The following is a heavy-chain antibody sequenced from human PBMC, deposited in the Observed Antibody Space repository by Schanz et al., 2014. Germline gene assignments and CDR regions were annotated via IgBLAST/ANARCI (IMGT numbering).Heavy chain of an antibody. CDR3: ARNRGSGGQNWYFDL. V-gene: IGHV3-23*03. J-gene: IGHJ2*01. CDR1: GFTFTNYA. D-gene: IGHD1-26*01. Sequence: DVQLLDSGGGLVQPGGSLRLSCAASGFTFTNYAMTWVRQAPGKGLEWVSIIFTDGRTYYADSVKGRFTISRDNTKNSLFLQLTSLRADDTAVYYCARNRGSGGQNWYFDLWGRGTLVTVSS. CDR2: IIFTDGRT.